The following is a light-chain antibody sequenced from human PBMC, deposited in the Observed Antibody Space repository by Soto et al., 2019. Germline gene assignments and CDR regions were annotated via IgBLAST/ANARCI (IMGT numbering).Light chain of an antibody. CDR2: EVS. CDR3: CSSGGSRAV. Sequence: QSALTQPASVSGSPGQSITISCTGTSSDVGSHNLVSWYQQHPGQAPKLMIYEVSKRPLGVSARFSASKSGNTASLTISGLQAEDEADYYCCSSGGSRAVFGGGIQLTVL. V-gene: IGLV2-23*02. J-gene: IGLJ7*01. CDR1: SSDVGSHNL.